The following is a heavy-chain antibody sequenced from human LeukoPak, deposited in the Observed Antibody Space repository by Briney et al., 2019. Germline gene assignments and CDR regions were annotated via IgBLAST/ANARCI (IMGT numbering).Heavy chain of an antibody. D-gene: IGHD3-22*01. CDR3: ARGPETYYYDSSAYY. J-gene: IGHJ4*02. CDR1: GFTLSSYW. CDR2: INNDGSTE. Sequence: GGSLRLSWEASGFTLSSYWMHWVRQAPGKGLVWVSRINNDGSTEHYADSVKGRFTISRDNAENTLYLQMNSLRAEDTAVYYCARGPETYYYDSSAYYWGQGTLVTVSS. V-gene: IGHV3-74*01.